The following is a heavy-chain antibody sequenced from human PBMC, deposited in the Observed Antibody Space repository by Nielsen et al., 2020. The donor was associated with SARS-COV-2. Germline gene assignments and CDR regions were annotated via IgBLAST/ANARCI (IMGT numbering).Heavy chain of an antibody. V-gene: IGHV4-4*02. D-gene: IGHD2-2*01. CDR1: GGSVSSNDW. J-gene: IGHJ6*03. CDR2: VSHSGRT. CDR3: ARGDLVVVPSPILGLGPFFYYFYLDV. Sequence: SETLSLTCAVSGGSVSSNDWWPWVRQSPGKGLEGIGEVSHSGRTNYNPSLKSRVTLSMDKSKRQFSLRLTSVSAADTAVYFCARGDLVVVPSPILGLGPFFYYFYLDVWGKGTTVIVSS.